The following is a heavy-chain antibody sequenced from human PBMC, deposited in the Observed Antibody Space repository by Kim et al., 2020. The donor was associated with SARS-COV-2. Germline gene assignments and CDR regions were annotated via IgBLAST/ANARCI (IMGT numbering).Heavy chain of an antibody. CDR2: INSDGSST. CDR1: GFTFSSYW. D-gene: IGHD6-19*01. Sequence: GGSLRLSCAASGFTFSSYWMHWVRQAPGKGLVWVSRINSDGSSTSYADSVKGRFTISRDNAKNTLYLQMNSLRAEDTAVYYCASILISSGWYKIDYWGQETLVTVSS. V-gene: IGHV3-74*01. CDR3: ASILISSGWYKIDY. J-gene: IGHJ4*02.